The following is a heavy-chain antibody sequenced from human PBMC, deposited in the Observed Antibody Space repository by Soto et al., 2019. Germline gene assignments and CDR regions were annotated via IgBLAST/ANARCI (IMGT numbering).Heavy chain of an antibody. D-gene: IGHD5-18*01. V-gene: IGHV3-7*03. Sequence: PGGSLRLSCAASGFTFSGYSMHWVRQVPGKGLEWVANIKPDGSQKYYVDSVKGRFTISRDNAKNSLYLHMSSLRAEDTAVYYCARDGYWSNDYWGQGTLVTVSS. CDR3: ARDGYWSNDY. CDR2: IKPDGSQK. CDR1: GFTFSGYS. J-gene: IGHJ4*02.